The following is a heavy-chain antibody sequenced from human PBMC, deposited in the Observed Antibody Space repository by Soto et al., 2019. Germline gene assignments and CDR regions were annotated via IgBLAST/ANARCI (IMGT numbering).Heavy chain of an antibody. D-gene: IGHD6-19*01. J-gene: IGHJ3*02. CDR2: IYYSGST. V-gene: IGHV4-31*03. CDR3: ARDAGVAGTPSFDI. CDR1: GGSISSGGYY. Sequence: QVQLQESGPGLVKPSQTLSLTCTVSGGSISSGGYYWSWIRQHPGKGLEWIGYIYYSGSTYYNPCLTRRFSISVDSDKNQFSLKLSSVTAAVTAVYYCARDAGVAGTPSFDIWGQGTMVTVSA.